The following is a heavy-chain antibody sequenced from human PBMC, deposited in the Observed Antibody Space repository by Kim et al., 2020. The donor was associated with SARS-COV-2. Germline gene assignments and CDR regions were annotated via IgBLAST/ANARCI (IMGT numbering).Heavy chain of an antibody. D-gene: IGHD4-4*01. CDR3: AKDLKTKVTYYDGLDV. Sequence: DSVKSRFTISRDNAKNSPFLQMDSLRAEDTALYYCAKDLKTKVTYYDGLDVWGQGTTVTVSS. J-gene: IGHJ6*02. V-gene: IGHV3-9*01.